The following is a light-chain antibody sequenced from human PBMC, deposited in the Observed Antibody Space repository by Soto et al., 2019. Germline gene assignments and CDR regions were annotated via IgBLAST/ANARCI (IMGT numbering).Light chain of an antibody. CDR2: NNN. CDR3: AAWADSLNVLYV. CDR1: RSHIGANA. J-gene: IGLJ1*01. V-gene: IGLV1-44*01. Sequence: QSVRTQPPSASATPGQRVTISCYASRSHIGANAVNWYQQLPGTAPRLLIYNNNQRPSGVPDRFSGSKSGTSASLAISGLQSDDEATYFCAAWADSLNVLYVFGTGTKLTVL.